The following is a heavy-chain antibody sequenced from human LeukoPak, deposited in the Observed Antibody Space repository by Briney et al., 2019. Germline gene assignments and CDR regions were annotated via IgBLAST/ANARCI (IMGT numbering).Heavy chain of an antibody. Sequence: GGSLRLSCAASGFTFSSYWMHWVRQAPGKGLVWVSRINSDGSSTSYADSVKGRFTISRDNAKNTLYLQMNSLRAEDTAVYYCAKDLVEVVGATIYYYYMDVWGKGTTVTVSS. CDR2: INSDGSST. CDR1: GFTFSSYW. J-gene: IGHJ6*03. V-gene: IGHV3-74*01. D-gene: IGHD1-26*01. CDR3: AKDLVEVVGATIYYYYMDV.